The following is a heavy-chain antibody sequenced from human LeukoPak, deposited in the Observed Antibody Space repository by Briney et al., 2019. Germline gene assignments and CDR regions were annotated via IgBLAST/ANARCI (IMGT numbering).Heavy chain of an antibody. V-gene: IGHV4-34*01. CDR2: INHSGST. Sequence: PSETLSLTCAVYGGSFSGYYWSWIRQPPGKRLEWIGEINHSGSTNYNPSLKSRVTISVDTSKNQFSLKLSSVTAADTAVYYCARDHYDFWSGYYAYYFDYWGQGTLVTVSS. CDR1: GGSFSGYY. J-gene: IGHJ4*02. CDR3: ARDHYDFWSGYYAYYFDY. D-gene: IGHD3-3*01.